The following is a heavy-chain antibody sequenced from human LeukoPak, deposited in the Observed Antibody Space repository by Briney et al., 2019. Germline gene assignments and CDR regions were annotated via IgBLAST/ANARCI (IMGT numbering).Heavy chain of an antibody. Sequence: SETLSLTCAVYGGSFSGYYWSWIRQPPGKGLEWIGEINHSGSTNYNPSLKSRVTISADTSKNQFSLKLSSVTAADTAVYYCARARYYHDSSGYYSHWGQGTLVTVSS. D-gene: IGHD3-22*01. CDR3: ARARYYHDSSGYYSH. V-gene: IGHV4-34*01. J-gene: IGHJ4*02. CDR1: GGSFSGYY. CDR2: INHSGST.